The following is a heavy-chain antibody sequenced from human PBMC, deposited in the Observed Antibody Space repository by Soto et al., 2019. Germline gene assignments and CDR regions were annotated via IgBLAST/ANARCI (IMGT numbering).Heavy chain of an antibody. J-gene: IGHJ5*02. Sequence: QVQLQQWGAGLLKPSETLSLTCGVYGGPFSGYYWSWIRQPPGKGLEWIGEINHSGTTNYNPSLKSRVTTSIDTSKNQFSLKLSSVTAADTAVYYCARGRSYYGAGSLNWFDPWGQGTLVTVSS. D-gene: IGHD3-10*01. V-gene: IGHV4-34*01. CDR2: INHSGTT. CDR3: ARGRSYYGAGSLNWFDP. CDR1: GGPFSGYY.